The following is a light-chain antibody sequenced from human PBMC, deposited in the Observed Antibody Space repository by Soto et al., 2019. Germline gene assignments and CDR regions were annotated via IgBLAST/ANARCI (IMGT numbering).Light chain of an antibody. CDR3: QQYNDWPFT. J-gene: IGKJ3*01. CDR2: GVS. V-gene: IGKV3-15*01. Sequence: DIVMTQSPCTLSVSPGERATLSCRASQSVSVNLAWYQQKPGQAPRLLIYGVSTRATGIPARFSGSESGTEFTLTISSLQSEDFAVYYCQQYNDWPFTFGPGTKVDIK. CDR1: QSVSVN.